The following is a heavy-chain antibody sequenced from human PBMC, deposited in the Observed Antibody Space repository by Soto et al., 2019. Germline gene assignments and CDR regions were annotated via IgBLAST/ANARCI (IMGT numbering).Heavy chain of an antibody. CDR2: IDPSDSYT. CDR1: GYSFTSYW. D-gene: IGHD5-12*01. V-gene: IGHV5-10-1*01. J-gene: IGHJ6*02. CDR3: ARTRIVDTTYYYYGMDV. Sequence: PGESLKISCKGSGYSFTSYWISWVRQMPGKGLEWMGRIDPSDSYTNYSPSFQGHVTISADKSISTAYLQWSSLKASDTAMYYCARTRIVDTTYYYYGMDVWGQGTTVTVSS.